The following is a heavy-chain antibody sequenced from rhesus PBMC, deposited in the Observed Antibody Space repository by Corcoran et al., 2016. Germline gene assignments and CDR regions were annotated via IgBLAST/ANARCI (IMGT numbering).Heavy chain of an antibody. CDR2: IYGSGSST. V-gene: IGHV4-169*02. CDR1: GGSISSSY. J-gene: IGHJ3*01. Sequence: QLQLQESGPGLVKPSETLSVTCAVSGGSISSSYWSWIRPAPGKGLEWIGYIYGSGSSTNYNPSLKSRVTLSVDTSKNQLSLKLSSVTTADTAVYYCARDRGAFDFWGQGLRVTVSS. CDR3: ARDRGAFDF.